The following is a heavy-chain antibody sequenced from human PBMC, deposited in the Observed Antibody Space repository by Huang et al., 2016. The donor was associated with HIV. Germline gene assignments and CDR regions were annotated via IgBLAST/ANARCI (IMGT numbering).Heavy chain of an antibody. D-gene: IGHD6-19*01. CDR3: ALKGDSSGWEYFRH. Sequence: QVQLVESGGGVVQPGRSLRLSCAASGFIFSNYGMHWVRQAPGKGLDWVALISYYGSNKYYTDSVKGRFSISRDNSKNTLYLQMNSLRAEDTAVYYCALKGDSSGWEYFRHWGQGTLVTVSS. CDR2: ISYYGSNK. CDR1: GFIFSNYG. V-gene: IGHV3-30*03. J-gene: IGHJ1*01.